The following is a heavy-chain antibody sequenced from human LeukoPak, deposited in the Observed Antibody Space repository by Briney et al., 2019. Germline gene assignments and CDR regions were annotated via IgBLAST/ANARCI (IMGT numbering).Heavy chain of an antibody. CDR2: TYTSGNT. CDR3: ARDLTIFGVVIPGDY. J-gene: IGHJ4*02. V-gene: IGHV4-4*07. CDR1: GGSISSYY. Sequence: PSETLSLTCTVSGGSISSYYLSWIRQPAGKGLEWIGRTYTSGNTNYNPSLKSRVTMSVDTSKNQFSLNLSSVTAADTAVYYCARDLTIFGVVIPGDYWGQGTLVTVSS. D-gene: IGHD3-3*01.